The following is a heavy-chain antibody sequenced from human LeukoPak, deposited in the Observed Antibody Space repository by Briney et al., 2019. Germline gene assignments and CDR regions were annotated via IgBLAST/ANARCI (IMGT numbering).Heavy chain of an antibody. V-gene: IGHV3-48*02. CDR2: ISSSDNTI. J-gene: IGHJ4*02. CDR3: ARVHRGYSYGRLDY. CDR1: GFAFSDYS. Sequence: GGSLRLSCAASGFAFSDYSMNWVRQAPGKGLEWVSYISSSDNTIHYADSVKGRFTISRDNAKNTLYLEMNSLRDEDTAVYYCARVHRGYSYGRLDYWGQGTLVTVSS. D-gene: IGHD5-18*01.